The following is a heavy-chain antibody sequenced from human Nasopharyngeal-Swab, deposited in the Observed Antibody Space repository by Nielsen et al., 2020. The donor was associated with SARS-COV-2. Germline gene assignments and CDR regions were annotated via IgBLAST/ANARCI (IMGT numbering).Heavy chain of an antibody. CDR1: GFTFSIYW. CDR2: MNEDGSEK. D-gene: IGHD3-3*01. Sequence: GESLKISCAASGFTFSIYWMTWVRQAPGRGLGWVSNMNEDGSEKNYVDSVKGRFTISRGNAKNLLYLQMNSLRAEDTAVYYCAREKDFWGGSHYFYMDVWGKGTTVTVSS. J-gene: IGHJ6*03. CDR3: AREKDFWGGSHYFYMDV. V-gene: IGHV3-7*05.